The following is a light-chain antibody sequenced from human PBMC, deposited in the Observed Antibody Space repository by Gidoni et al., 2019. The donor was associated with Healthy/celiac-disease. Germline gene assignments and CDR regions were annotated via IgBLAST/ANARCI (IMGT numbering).Light chain of an antibody. CDR1: QDISNY. V-gene: IGKV1-33*01. CDR3: QQYDNLPIFT. J-gene: IGKJ3*01. Sequence: DIQMNPSPSSLSASVGDRVTITCQASQDISNYLNWYQQKPGKAPKLLIYDASNLETGVPSRFSGSGSGTDFTFTISSLQPEDIATYYCQQYDNLPIFTFGPGTKVDIK. CDR2: DAS.